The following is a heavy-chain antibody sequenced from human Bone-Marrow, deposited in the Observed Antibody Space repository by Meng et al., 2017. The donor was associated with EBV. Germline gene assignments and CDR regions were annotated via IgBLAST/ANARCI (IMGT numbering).Heavy chain of an antibody. J-gene: IGHJ4*02. V-gene: IGHV4-34*01. CDR2: INHSGST. D-gene: IGHD4-17*01. Sequence: VQLQQGGAGLLKPSETLSLTCAVYGGSFSGYYWSWIRQPPGKGLEWIGEINHSGSTNYNPSLKSRVTISVDTSKNQFSLKLSSVTAADTAVYYCASQIKYGDYDEGGFDYWGQGTLVTVSS. CDR3: ASQIKYGDYDEGGFDY. CDR1: GGSFSGYY.